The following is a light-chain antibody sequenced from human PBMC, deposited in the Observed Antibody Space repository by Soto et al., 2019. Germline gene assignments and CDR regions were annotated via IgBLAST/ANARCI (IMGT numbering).Light chain of an antibody. V-gene: IGKV1-39*01. Sequence: DIQMTQSPPSLSASVGDRISITCRASQSINNYLNWYQQKPGEAPQLLIYGASSLRSGVPSRFSGGGSGTDFTLTISTLQPDDCATYYCQQSFSDPKTFGQGTKVEI. J-gene: IGKJ1*01. CDR3: QQSFSDPKT. CDR2: GAS. CDR1: QSINNY.